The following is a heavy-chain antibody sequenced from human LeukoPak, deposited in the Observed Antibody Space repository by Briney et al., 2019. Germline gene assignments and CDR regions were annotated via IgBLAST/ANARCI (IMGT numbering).Heavy chain of an antibody. CDR1: GFTFSDYY. D-gene: IGHD2-2*01. CDR2: ISSSGSTI. Sequence: GGSLRLSCAASGFTFSDYYMSWIRQAPGKGLEWVAYISSSGSTIYYADSAKGRFTIPRDNAKNSLYLQMNSLRAEDTAVYYCARDNRIVVVPAAGYGMDVWGQGTTVSVSS. CDR3: ARDNRIVVVPAAGYGMDV. J-gene: IGHJ6*02. V-gene: IGHV3-11*01.